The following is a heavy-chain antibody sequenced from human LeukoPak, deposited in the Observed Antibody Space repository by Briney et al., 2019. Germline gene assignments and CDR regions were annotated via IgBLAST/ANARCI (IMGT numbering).Heavy chain of an antibody. CDR2: ISAYNGNT. CDR1: GYTFTSYG. V-gene: IGHV1-18*01. CDR3: ARDSPRIYSGSPFDP. D-gene: IGHD1-26*01. Sequence: GASVKVSCKASGYTFTSYGISWVRQAPGQGLEWMGWISAYNGNTNYAQKLQGRVTMTTDTSTSIAYMELRSLRSDDTAVYYCARDSPRIYSGSPFDPWGRGTLVTVSS. J-gene: IGHJ5*02.